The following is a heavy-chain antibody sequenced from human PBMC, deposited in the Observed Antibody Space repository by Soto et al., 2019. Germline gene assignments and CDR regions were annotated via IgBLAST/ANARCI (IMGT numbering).Heavy chain of an antibody. CDR1: GFTFSSYT. CDR3: ASPRERYSYAYGGLDY. J-gene: IGHJ4*02. Sequence: GGSLRLSCAASGFTFSSYTLHWVRQAPGKGLEWVAVISYYGGNQYYADSVKGRFTISRDNSRNTLYLQIDSLRPEDTAVYYCASPRERYSYAYGGLDYWGQGTLVTVSS. CDR2: ISYYGGNQ. V-gene: IGHV3-30-3*01. D-gene: IGHD5-18*01.